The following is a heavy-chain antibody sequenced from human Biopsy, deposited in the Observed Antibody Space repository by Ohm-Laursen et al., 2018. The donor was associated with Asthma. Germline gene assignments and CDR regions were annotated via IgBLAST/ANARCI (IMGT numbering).Heavy chain of an antibody. CDR1: SGSGGYMRSGNYY. V-gene: IGHV4-39*01. CDR3: VRGSSSWHHGPFHYYYGLDV. D-gene: IGHD6-13*01. Sequence: GTLSLTCSLSSGSGGYMRSGNYYWGWIRQPPGKGLEWIGSIYYSGTTYYNPSLESRVPVPADTSKNQFSLKLTSVTAADTAVYYCVRGSSSWHHGPFHYYYGLDVWGQGTTATVSS. J-gene: IGHJ6*02. CDR2: IYYSGTT.